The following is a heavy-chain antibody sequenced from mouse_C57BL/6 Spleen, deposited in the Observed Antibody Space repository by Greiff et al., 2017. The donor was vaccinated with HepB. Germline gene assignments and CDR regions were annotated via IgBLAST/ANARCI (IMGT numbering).Heavy chain of an antibody. D-gene: IGHD2-1*01. CDR2: IYPGDGDT. V-gene: IGHV1-82*01. J-gene: IGHJ2*01. Sequence: QVQLKESGPELVKPGASVKISCKASGYAFSSSWMNWVKQRPGKGLEWIGRIYPGDGDTNYNGKFKGKATLTADKSSSTAYMQLSSLTSEDSAVYFCARLSYGNYVLYFDYWGQGTTLTVSS. CDR1: GYAFSSSW. CDR3: ARLSYGNYVLYFDY.